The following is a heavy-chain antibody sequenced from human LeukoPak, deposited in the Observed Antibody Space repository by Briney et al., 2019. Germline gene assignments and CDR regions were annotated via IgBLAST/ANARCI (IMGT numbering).Heavy chain of an antibody. CDR1: GGSFSGYY. D-gene: IGHD3-9*01. Sequence: PSETLSLTCAVYGGSFSGYYWSWIRQPPGKGLEWIGEINHSGSTNYNPCLKSRVTISVDTSKNQFSLKLTSVTAADTGVYFCARGSYDILTGYSSDYWGQGTLVTVSS. V-gene: IGHV4-34*01. J-gene: IGHJ4*02. CDR3: ARGSYDILTGYSSDY. CDR2: INHSGST.